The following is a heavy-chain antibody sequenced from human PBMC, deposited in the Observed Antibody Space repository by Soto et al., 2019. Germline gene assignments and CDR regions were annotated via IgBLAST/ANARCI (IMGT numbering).Heavy chain of an antibody. D-gene: IGHD6-19*01. Sequence: GGSLRLSCAASGFTFSSYSMNWVRQAPGKGLEWVSYISSSSSTIYYADSVKGRFTISRDNAKNSLYLQMNSLRDEETAVYYCARDASIVGLQRAVAGRIFQHWGQGTLVTVSS. CDR2: ISSSSSTI. V-gene: IGHV3-48*02. J-gene: IGHJ1*01. CDR1: GFTFSSYS. CDR3: ARDASIVGLQRAVAGRIFQH.